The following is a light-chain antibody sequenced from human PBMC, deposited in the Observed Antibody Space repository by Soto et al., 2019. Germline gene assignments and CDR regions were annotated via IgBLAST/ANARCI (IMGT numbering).Light chain of an antibody. CDR3: QQRSKWLT. J-gene: IGKJ4*01. V-gene: IGKV3-11*01. CDR1: QSVSSS. Sequence: DIVLIQSPATLSLSTGDRATLSCRASQSVSSSLAWYQQKPGQAPRLLIYDASSRASGIPARFSGSGSGTDFTLTISSLEPEDFAVYYCQQRSKWLTFGGGTKVDIK. CDR2: DAS.